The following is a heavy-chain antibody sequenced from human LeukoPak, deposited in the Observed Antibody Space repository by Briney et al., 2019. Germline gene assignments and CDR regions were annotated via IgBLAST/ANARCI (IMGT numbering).Heavy chain of an antibody. D-gene: IGHD2-21*01. CDR1: GFTFSSYS. Sequence: PGGSLRLSCAASGFTFSSYSMNWVRQAPGKGLEWVSSISSSSSYIYYADSVKGRFTISRDNAKNSLYLQMNSLRAEDTAVYYCARDQLCGSTGCYYYYGMDVWGQGTTVTVSS. CDR2: ISSSSSYI. V-gene: IGHV3-21*01. J-gene: IGHJ6*02. CDR3: ARDQLCGSTGCYYYYGMDV.